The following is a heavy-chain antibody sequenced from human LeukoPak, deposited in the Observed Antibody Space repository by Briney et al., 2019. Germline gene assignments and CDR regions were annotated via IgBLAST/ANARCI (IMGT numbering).Heavy chain of an antibody. CDR1: GGSFSGYY. CDR3: ASRPSRDIVVVVAPNDAFDI. CDR2: INHSGST. J-gene: IGHJ3*02. V-gene: IGHV4-34*01. Sequence: SETLSLTCAVYGGSFSGYYWSWIRQPPGKGLEWIGEINHSGSTNYNPSLKSRVTISVDTSKNQFSLKLSSVTAADTAVYYCASRPSRDIVVVVAPNDAFDIWGQGTMVTVSS. D-gene: IGHD2-15*01.